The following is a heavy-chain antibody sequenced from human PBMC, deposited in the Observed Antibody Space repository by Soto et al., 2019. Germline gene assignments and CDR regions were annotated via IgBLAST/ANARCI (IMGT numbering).Heavy chain of an antibody. CDR1: GFTVSSNY. J-gene: IGHJ6*02. Sequence: GGSLRLSCAASGFTVSSNYMSWVRQAPGKGLEWVGRIRSKANSYATAYAASVKGRFTISRDDSKNTAYLQMNSLKTEDTAVYYCTRLAPGISGSYYSYYYYGMDVWGQGNTVTVSS. CDR2: IRSKANSYAT. D-gene: IGHD1-26*01. V-gene: IGHV3-73*01. CDR3: TRLAPGISGSYYSYYYYGMDV.